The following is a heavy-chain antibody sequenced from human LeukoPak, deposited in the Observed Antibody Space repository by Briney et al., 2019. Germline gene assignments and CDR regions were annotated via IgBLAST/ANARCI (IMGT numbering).Heavy chain of an antibody. V-gene: IGHV3-15*01. CDR3: TTGDYGAFDI. Sequence: GGSLRLSCAASGFTFSKAWMSWVRQARGKGLEWIGLIKRKTDGGTTDYAAPMKGKFTISRDDSKNTLYLQMNSLKTEDTAVYYCTTGDYGAFDIWGQGTMVTVSS. CDR1: GFTFSKAW. D-gene: IGHD4-17*01. CDR2: IKRKTDGGTT. J-gene: IGHJ3*02.